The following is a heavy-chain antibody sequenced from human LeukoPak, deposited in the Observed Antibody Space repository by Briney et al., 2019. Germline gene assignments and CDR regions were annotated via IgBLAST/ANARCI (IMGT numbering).Heavy chain of an antibody. V-gene: IGHV3-66*02. D-gene: IGHD5-18*01. Sequence: GGSLRLSCAASGFTVSGNYMSWVRQAPGKGLEWVSVIYSGGSTYYADSVKGRFTISRDNSKNTLYLQMNSLRAEDTAVYYCARDTRRIQLSSFDPWGQGTLVTVSS. J-gene: IGHJ5*02. CDR1: GFTVSGNY. CDR2: IYSGGST. CDR3: ARDTRRIQLSSFDP.